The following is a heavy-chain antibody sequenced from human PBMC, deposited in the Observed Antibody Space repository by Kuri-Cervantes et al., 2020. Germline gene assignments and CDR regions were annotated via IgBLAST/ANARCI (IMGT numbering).Heavy chain of an antibody. D-gene: IGHD1-1*01. CDR3: ARERATVQLEV. V-gene: IGHV1-18*01. Sequence: APVKVSCKASGYIFTSYGISWVRQAPGQGLEWMGWISDYNGNTNVAQKLQGRVTMTTDTSTTTAYMELRSLRSDDTAVYYCARERATVQLEVWGQGTLVTVSS. J-gene: IGHJ4*02. CDR2: ISDYNGNT. CDR1: GYIFTSYG.